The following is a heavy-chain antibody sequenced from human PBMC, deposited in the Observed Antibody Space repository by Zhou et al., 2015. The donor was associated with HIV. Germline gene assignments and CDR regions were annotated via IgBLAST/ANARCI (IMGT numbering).Heavy chain of an antibody. V-gene: IGHV1-2*04. Sequence: QVQLVQSGAEVKKPGASVEVSCKASGYTFTDYYMHWVRQAPGQGLEWMGWINPNSGGTNYAQKFQGWVTMTRDTSISTAYMELSRLRSDDTAVYYCARDPGYSSSWYVTNPDYWGQGTLVTVSS. CDR1: GYTFTDYY. CDR2: INPNSGGT. D-gene: IGHD6-13*01. CDR3: ARDPGYSSSWYVTNPDY. J-gene: IGHJ4*02.